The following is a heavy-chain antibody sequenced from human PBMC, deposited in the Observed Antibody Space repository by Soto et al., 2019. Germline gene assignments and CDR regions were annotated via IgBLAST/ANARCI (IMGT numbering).Heavy chain of an antibody. D-gene: IGHD2-21*01. J-gene: IGHJ3*02. CDR2: ISADGSDA. CDR1: GFDFRSYA. CDR3: ARDAIPFNGKNDGFDM. V-gene: IGHV3-30*04. Sequence: QEQLVASGGAVVQPGKSLRLSCVASGFDFRSYAMNWVRQAPGRGLEWLAVISADGSDAYYTASVKGRFTIARDNSKNTLYLQMNSLRVEDTAVYYCARDAIPFNGKNDGFDMWGRGTMVTVSS.